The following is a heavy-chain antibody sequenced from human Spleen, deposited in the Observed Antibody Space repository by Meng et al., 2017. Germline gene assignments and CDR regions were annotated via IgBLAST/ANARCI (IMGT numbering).Heavy chain of an antibody. J-gene: IGHJ4*02. CDR1: GGSISRSNYS. CDR3: ARRRGGSGRDC. V-gene: IGHV4-39*01. D-gene: IGHD3-10*01. CDR2: IYHSGST. Sequence: QLRPQGEGPGRVKTSDSLSLTCTVSGGSISRSNYSWAWIRQPPGKGLEWIGAIYHSGSTSYNPSLQSRVTMFVDTSKNQFSLMLTSVTATDTAVYYCARRRGGSGRDCWGQGTLVTVSS.